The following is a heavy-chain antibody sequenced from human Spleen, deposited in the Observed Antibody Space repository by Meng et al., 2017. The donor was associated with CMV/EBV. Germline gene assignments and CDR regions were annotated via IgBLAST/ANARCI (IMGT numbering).Heavy chain of an antibody. Sequence: SLKISYAASGFTFDDYAMHWVRQAPGKGLEWVSGISWNSGSIGYADSVKGRFTISRDNAKNSLYLQMNSLRAEDTAVYYCARGGRRYCSSTSCYHGMDVWGQGTTVTVSS. CDR2: ISWNSGSI. V-gene: IGHV3-9*01. D-gene: IGHD2-2*01. J-gene: IGHJ6*02. CDR1: GFTFDDYA. CDR3: ARGGRRYCSSTSCYHGMDV.